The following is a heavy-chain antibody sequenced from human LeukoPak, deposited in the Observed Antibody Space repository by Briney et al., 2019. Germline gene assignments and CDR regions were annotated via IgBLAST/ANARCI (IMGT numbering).Heavy chain of an antibody. CDR3: ARGYCSSTSCYVALGNWFDP. CDR1: GGSFSSYC. J-gene: IGHJ5*02. Sequence: SETLSLTCIVSGGSFSSYCWTWIRQPAGKGLEWIGRIYVSGSTNYNPSLKSRVTMSVDTSKNQFSLKLSSVTAADTAVYYCARGYCSSTSCYVALGNWFDPWGQGTLVTVSS. D-gene: IGHD2-2*01. CDR2: IYVSGST. V-gene: IGHV4-4*07.